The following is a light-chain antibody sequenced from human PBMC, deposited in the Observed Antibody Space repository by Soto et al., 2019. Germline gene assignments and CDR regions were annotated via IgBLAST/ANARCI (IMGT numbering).Light chain of an antibody. V-gene: IGKV3D-15*01. CDR3: QEYNNWRPIT. Sequence: EIRVSQSPATLSVSTGERATLSCRASQSVSSNLAWYQQKPGQAPRLLIYDASNRATGIPARFSGSGSGTEFTLTITSLQSEDFAIYYCQEYNNWRPITFAGGTKVAIK. J-gene: IGKJ4*01. CDR2: DAS. CDR1: QSVSSN.